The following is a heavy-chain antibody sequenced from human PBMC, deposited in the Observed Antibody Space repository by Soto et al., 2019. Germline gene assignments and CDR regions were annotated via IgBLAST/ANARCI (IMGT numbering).Heavy chain of an antibody. CDR2: IYYSGST. Sequence: QVQLQESGPGLVKPSETLSLTCTVSGGSISSYYWSWIRQPPGKGLEWIGYIYYSGSTNYNPSLRRRVTISVDTSKNRFSLKLSSVTAADTAVYYCVSSSLDGDLNWFDPWGQGTLVTVSS. D-gene: IGHD4-17*01. J-gene: IGHJ5*02. V-gene: IGHV4-59*08. CDR1: GGSISSYY. CDR3: VSSSLDGDLNWFDP.